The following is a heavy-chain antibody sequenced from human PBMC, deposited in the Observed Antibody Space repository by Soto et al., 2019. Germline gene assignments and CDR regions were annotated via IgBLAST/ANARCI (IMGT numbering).Heavy chain of an antibody. J-gene: IGHJ4*02. Sequence: PGESLKISCKGSGYSFTSYWIGWVRQMPGEGLEWMGIIYPGDSDTRYSPSFQGQVTISADKSISTAYLQWSSLKASDTATYYCARRSYYDSSGYYPGTTYYFDYWGQGTLVTVSS. CDR2: IYPGDSDT. V-gene: IGHV5-51*01. CDR3: ARRSYYDSSGYYPGTTYYFDY. D-gene: IGHD3-22*01. CDR1: GYSFTSYW.